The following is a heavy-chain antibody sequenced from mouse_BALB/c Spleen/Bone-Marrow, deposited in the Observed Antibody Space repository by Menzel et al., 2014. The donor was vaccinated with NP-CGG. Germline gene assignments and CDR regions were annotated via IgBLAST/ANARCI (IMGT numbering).Heavy chain of an antibody. V-gene: IGHV1-87*01. CDR3: ARSFPFDY. J-gene: IGHJ2*01. CDR1: GYTFTSYW. CDR2: IYPGDGDT. Sequence: QVQLQQSGAELARPGASVKLSCKASGYTFTSYWMQWVKQRPGQGLEWIGAIYPGDGDTGYTQKFKGKATLTADKSSTTAYMQLSSLTSEDSAVYYCARSFPFDYWGQGTTLTVSS.